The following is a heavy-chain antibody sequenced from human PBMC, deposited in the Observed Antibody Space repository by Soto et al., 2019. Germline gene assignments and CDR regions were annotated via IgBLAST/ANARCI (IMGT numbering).Heavy chain of an antibody. CDR3: ARDLAAAGNNDAFDI. CDR2: INAGNGNT. V-gene: IGHV1-3*01. CDR1: GYTFTSYA. J-gene: IGHJ3*02. Sequence: ASVKVSCQASGYTFTSYAMHWVRQAPGQRLEWMGWINAGNGNTKYSQKFQGRVTITRDTSASTAYMELSSLRSEDTAVYYCARDLAAAGNNDAFDIWGQGTMVTVSS. D-gene: IGHD6-13*01.